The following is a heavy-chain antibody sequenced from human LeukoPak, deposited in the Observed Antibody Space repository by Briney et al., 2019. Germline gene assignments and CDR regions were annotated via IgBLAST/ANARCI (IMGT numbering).Heavy chain of an antibody. V-gene: IGHV5-51*01. Sequence: GAALQISGEGSGSIFTSYWIGGVRPLPGKGVEGMGIIYPGDSDTRYSPSFQGQVTISADKSISTAYLQWSSLKASDTAMYYCARHEVEMATTGVDYWGQGTLVTVSS. CDR3: ARHEVEMATTGVDY. CDR1: GSIFTSYW. J-gene: IGHJ4*02. CDR2: IYPGDSDT. D-gene: IGHD5-24*01.